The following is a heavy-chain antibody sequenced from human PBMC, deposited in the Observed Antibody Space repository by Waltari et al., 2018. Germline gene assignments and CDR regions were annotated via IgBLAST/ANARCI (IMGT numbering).Heavy chain of an antibody. CDR1: GFSLSTSGVG. J-gene: IGHJ4*02. V-gene: IGHV2-5*01. CDR2: IYWNDDK. D-gene: IGHD3-22*01. Sequence: QITLKESGPTLVKPTQTLTLTCTFSGFSLSTSGVGVGWIRQPPGKALEWLALIYWNDDKRYSPSLKSRLTITKDTSKNQVVLTMTNMDPVDTATYYCAHRLLTSLYYDSSGYYYPTGEYYFDYWGQGTLVTVSS. CDR3: AHRLLTSLYYDSSGYYYPTGEYYFDY.